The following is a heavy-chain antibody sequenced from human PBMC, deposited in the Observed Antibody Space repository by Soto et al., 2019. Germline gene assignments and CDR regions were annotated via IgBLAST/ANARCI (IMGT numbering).Heavy chain of an antibody. CDR2: ISGSGDNT. CDR1: GFTFSNYA. V-gene: IGHV3-23*01. J-gene: IGHJ4*02. CDR3: AKDPLAVTPYFDY. D-gene: IGHD4-17*01. Sequence: EVQVLESGGGLVQPGGSLRLSCAASGFTFSNYAMSWVRQAPGKGLEWVSTISGSGDNTEYVDSVKGRFTISRDNSENKLYLQMNSLRAEDTAVYYCAKDPLAVTPYFDYWGQGTLVTVSS.